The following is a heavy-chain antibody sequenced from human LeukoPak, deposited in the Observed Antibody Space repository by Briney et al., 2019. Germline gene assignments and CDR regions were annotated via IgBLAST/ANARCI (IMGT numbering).Heavy chain of an antibody. CDR3: ARARTPSIAAAGESVAGPGFIDP. CDR1: GGSISSSSYY. Sequence: SETLSLTCTVSGGSISSSSYYWGWIRQPPGKGLEWIGYIYYSGSTYYNPSLKSRVTISVDTSKNQFSLKLSSVTAADTAVYYCARARTPSIAAAGESVAGPGFIDPWGQGTLVTVSS. D-gene: IGHD6-13*01. J-gene: IGHJ5*02. CDR2: IYYSGST. V-gene: IGHV4-39*07.